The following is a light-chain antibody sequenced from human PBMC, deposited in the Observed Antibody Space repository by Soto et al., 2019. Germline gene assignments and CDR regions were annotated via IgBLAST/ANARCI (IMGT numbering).Light chain of an antibody. CDR1: QSISSY. Sequence: DIQMTQSPSSLSASVGDRVTITCRASQSISSYLNWYQQKPGKAPKLLIYAASSFQSGVPSRFSGSGSGTDFTLTISSLQPEDFATYYCQQSYSTLLTFGGGTKGEIK. V-gene: IGKV1-39*01. CDR2: AAS. J-gene: IGKJ4*01. CDR3: QQSYSTLLT.